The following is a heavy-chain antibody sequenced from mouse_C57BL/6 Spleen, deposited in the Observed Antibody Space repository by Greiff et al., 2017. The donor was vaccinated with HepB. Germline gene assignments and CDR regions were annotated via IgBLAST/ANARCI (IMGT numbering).Heavy chain of an antibody. D-gene: IGHD1-1*01. CDR3: ARGSSPPWFAY. Sequence: EVQLQQSGAELVKPGASVKLSCTASGFNIKDYYMHWVKQRTEQGMEWIGRIDPEDGETKYAPKFQGKATITADRSSNTAYLKLSSLTSDDTAVYYCARGSSPPWFAYWGQGPLVTVSS. CDR2: IDPEDGET. CDR1: GFNIKDYY. J-gene: IGHJ3*01. V-gene: IGHV14-2*01.